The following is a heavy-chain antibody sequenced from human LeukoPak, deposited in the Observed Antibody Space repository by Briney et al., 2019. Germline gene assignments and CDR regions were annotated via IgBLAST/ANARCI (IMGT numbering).Heavy chain of an antibody. V-gene: IGHV3-33*01. J-gene: IGHJ4*02. CDR1: GFIFSNYG. Sequence: PGGSLRLSCEVSGFIFSNYGMHWVRQAPGKGLECVALIWYDGRTKFHADSVGGRFTISRDNSANTLYLQMSSLRVEDTAVYYCAREWGRIAVAGGPGYWGQGALVTVSS. D-gene: IGHD6-19*01. CDR2: IWYDGRTK. CDR3: AREWGRIAVAGGPGY.